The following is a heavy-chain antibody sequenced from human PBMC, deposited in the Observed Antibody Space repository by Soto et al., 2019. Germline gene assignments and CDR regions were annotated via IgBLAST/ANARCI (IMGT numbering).Heavy chain of an antibody. D-gene: IGHD2-15*01. Sequence: QVQLVQSGAEVMKPGSSVKVSCKASGGTFSSYAISWVRQAPGQGLEWMGGIIPIFGTANYAQKFQGRVTITADESTRTAYMELSSLRSEDTAVDSCAREGGSCSGGSCYAVPRFDPWGQGTLVTVS. CDR3: AREGGSCSGGSCYAVPRFDP. V-gene: IGHV1-69*01. J-gene: IGHJ5*02. CDR1: GGTFSSYA. CDR2: IIPIFGTA.